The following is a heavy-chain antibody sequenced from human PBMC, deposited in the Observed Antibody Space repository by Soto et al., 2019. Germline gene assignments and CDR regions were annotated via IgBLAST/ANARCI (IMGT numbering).Heavy chain of an antibody. J-gene: IGHJ3*02. CDR1: GGSISSGDYY. V-gene: IGHV4-30-4*01. Sequence: QVQLQESGPGLVKPSQTLSLTCTVSGGSISSGDYYWSWIRQPPGKGLEWIGYIYYSGSTYYNPSLKRRVTISVDTSKNQFSLKLSSVTAADTAVYYCARDDTMVGGPFDIWGQGTMVTVSS. D-gene: IGHD3-10*02. CDR3: ARDDTMVGGPFDI. CDR2: IYYSGST.